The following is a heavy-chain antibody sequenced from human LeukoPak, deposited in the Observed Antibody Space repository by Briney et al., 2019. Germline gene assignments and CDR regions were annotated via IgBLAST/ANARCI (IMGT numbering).Heavy chain of an antibody. CDR1: GGSISSYY. V-gene: IGHV4-59*01. CDR2: TYYSGNT. Sequence: SETLSLTCPVSGGSISSYYWSLIRRPPGKGLEWIGYTYYSGNTNCNPSLKSRVTISVDTSKNQFSLKVSSVTAADTAVYYCARVFHDSSGYAFDYWGQGTLVTVSS. CDR3: ARVFHDSSGYAFDY. D-gene: IGHD3-22*01. J-gene: IGHJ4*02.